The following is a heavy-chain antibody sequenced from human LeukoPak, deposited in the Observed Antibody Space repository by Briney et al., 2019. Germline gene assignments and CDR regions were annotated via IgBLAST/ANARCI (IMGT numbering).Heavy chain of an antibody. J-gene: IGHJ4*02. CDR3: ARDFYDSTGYYYDY. CDR1: GFTFSGYT. V-gene: IGHV3-23*01. D-gene: IGHD3-22*01. Sequence: PGGSLRLSCAASGFTFSGYTMSWVRQAPGKGLEWVSAVSGSGEKTYYADSVKGRFTISRDNSKGTLYLQTNNLGAEDSALYYCARDFYDSTGYYYDYWGQGTLVTVSS. CDR2: VSGSGEKT.